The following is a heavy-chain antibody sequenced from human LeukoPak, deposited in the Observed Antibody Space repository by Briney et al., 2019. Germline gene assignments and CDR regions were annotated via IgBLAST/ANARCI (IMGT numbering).Heavy chain of an antibody. Sequence: PGGSLRLSCAASGFTFSSYAMSWVRQAPGKGLEWVSAISGSGDSTYYADSVKGRFTISRDDSKNTLYLQMNSLRAEDTAVYYCARPESITMVRGVRYAFDIWGQGTMVTVSS. CDR3: ARPESITMVRGVRYAFDI. CDR1: GFTFSSYA. CDR2: ISGSGDST. V-gene: IGHV3-23*01. D-gene: IGHD3-10*01. J-gene: IGHJ3*02.